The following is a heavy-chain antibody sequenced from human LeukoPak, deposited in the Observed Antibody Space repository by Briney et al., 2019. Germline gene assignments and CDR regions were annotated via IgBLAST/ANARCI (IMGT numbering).Heavy chain of an antibody. Sequence: GGSLRLSCAASGFTFSNYWMHWVRQAPGKGLEGVAYIPFDGSDEYYVDSVKGRFSISRDNSKNTLFLQMDSLRPEDTAVYYCAKDEGIRCLKGDRTFDYWGQGTLVTVSS. J-gene: IGHJ4*02. CDR1: GFTFSNYW. CDR3: AKDEGIRCLKGDRTFDY. V-gene: IGHV3-30*02. CDR2: IPFDGSDE. D-gene: IGHD2-21*01.